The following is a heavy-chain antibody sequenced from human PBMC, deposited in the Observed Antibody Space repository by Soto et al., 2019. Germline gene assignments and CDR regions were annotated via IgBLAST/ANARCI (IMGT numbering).Heavy chain of an antibody. CDR3: ARDPRAYYMDV. Sequence: PGGSLRLSCAASGFTFSSYWMHWVRQAPGKRLVWVSRINSDGSSTSYADSVKGRFTISRDNAKNTLYLQMNSLRAEDTAVYYCARDPRAYYMDVWGKGTTVTVSS. J-gene: IGHJ6*03. V-gene: IGHV3-74*01. CDR1: GFTFSSYW. CDR2: INSDGSST.